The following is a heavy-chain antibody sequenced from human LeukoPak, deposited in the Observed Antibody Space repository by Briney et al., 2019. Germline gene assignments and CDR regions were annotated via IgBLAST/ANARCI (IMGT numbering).Heavy chain of an antibody. V-gene: IGHV4-39*07. Sequence: SETLSLTCTVSGGSISSYYSSWIRQPPGKGLEWIGSIYYSGSTYYNPSLKSRVTISVDTSKNQFSLKLSSVTAADTAVYYCARDRRGFGESYYFDYWGQGTLVTVSS. CDR2: IYYSGST. CDR3: ARDRRGFGESYYFDY. J-gene: IGHJ4*02. D-gene: IGHD3-10*01. CDR1: GGSISSYY.